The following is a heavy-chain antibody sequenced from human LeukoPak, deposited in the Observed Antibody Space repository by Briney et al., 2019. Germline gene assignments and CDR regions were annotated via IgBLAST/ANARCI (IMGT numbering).Heavy chain of an antibody. D-gene: IGHD2-15*01. CDR2: IYYSGTT. CDR1: GGSISSSTYY. Sequence: PSETLSLTCTVSGGSISSSTYYWGWIRQPPGKGLEWIGIIYYSGTTYYNPSLKSRVTISVDTSKDQFSLKLSSVTAADTAVYYCAAGETVVAIDYWGQGTLVTVSS. J-gene: IGHJ4*02. V-gene: IGHV4-39*07. CDR3: AAGETVVAIDY.